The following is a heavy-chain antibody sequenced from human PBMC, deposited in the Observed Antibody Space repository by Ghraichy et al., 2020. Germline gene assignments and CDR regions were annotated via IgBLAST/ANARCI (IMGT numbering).Heavy chain of an antibody. D-gene: IGHD6-13*01. Sequence: SETLSLTCAVSGGSISSSNWWSWVRQPPGKGLEWIGEIYHSGSTNYNPSLKSRVTISVDKSKNQFSLKLSSVTAADTAVYYCARDSLYRYSSTSRLGMDVWGQGTTVTVSS. J-gene: IGHJ6*02. CDR3: ARDSLYRYSSTSRLGMDV. CDR2: IYHSGST. V-gene: IGHV4-4*02. CDR1: GGSISSSNW.